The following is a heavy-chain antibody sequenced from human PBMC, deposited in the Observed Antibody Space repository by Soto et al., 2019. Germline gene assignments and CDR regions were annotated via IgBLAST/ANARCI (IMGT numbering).Heavy chain of an antibody. CDR3: ARGGHIVVVQALMDV. J-gene: IGHJ6*02. CDR2: INPNSGGT. D-gene: IGHD2-2*01. CDR1: GNTFTGYY. Sequence: ASVKVSCKASGNTFTGYYMHWVRQAPGQGLEWMGWINPNSGGTNYAQKFQGWVTMTRDTSISTAYMELSRLRSDDTAVYYCARGGHIVVVQALMDVWGQGTTVTVSS. V-gene: IGHV1-2*04.